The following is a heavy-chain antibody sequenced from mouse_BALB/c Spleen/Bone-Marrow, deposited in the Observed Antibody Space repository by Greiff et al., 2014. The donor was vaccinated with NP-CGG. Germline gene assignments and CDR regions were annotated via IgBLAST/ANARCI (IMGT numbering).Heavy chain of an antibody. Sequence: QVKLQQSGAELVKPGASVKLSCKASGYTFTSYWMQWVKQRPGQGLEWIREINPSNGRINYNEKFKSKATLTVDKSSSTAYMQLSSLTSEDSAVYYCARKYYGSSYVWYFDVWGAGTTVTVSS. J-gene: IGHJ1*01. D-gene: IGHD1-1*01. CDR3: ARKYYGSSYVWYFDV. V-gene: IGHV1S81*02. CDR2: INPSNGRI. CDR1: GYTFTSYW.